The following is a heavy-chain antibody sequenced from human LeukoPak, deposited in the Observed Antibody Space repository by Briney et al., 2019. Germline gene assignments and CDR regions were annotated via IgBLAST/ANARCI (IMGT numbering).Heavy chain of an antibody. CDR1: GFTFDEYA. D-gene: IGHD4-11*01. CDR3: AKDINYSNYYYYGMDV. V-gene: IGHV3-9*01. Sequence: PGGSLRHSCAASGFTFDEYAMHWVRQAPGKGLEWVSGISWNSGYINYADSVKGRFTISRDNAKNSVYLQMNSLRTEDTALYYCAKDINYSNYYYYGMDVWGQGTTVTVSS. CDR2: ISWNSGYI. J-gene: IGHJ6*02.